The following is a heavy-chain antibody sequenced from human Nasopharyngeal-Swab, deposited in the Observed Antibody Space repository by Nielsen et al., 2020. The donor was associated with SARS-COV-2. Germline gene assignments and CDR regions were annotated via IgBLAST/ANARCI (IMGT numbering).Heavy chain of an antibody. CDR2: IIPIFGTA. J-gene: IGHJ5*02. Sequence: WVRQAPGQGLEWMGGIIPIFGTANYAQKFQGRVTMTRDTSTSTVYMELSSLRSEGTAVYYCARDLADQLLPNWFDPWGQGTLVTVSS. V-gene: IGHV1-69*05. CDR3: ARDLADQLLPNWFDP. D-gene: IGHD2-2*01.